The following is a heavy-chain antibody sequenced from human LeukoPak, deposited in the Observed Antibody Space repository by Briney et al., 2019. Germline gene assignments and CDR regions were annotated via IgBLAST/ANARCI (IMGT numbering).Heavy chain of an antibody. CDR1: GIAVSGSY. D-gene: IGHD1-26*01. CDR3: AKDISVGATYYFDY. V-gene: IGHV3-53*05. J-gene: IGHJ4*02. Sequence: GGSLRLSCAPSGIAVSGSYMSWVRQAPGKGLEWVSVIYSGGNTYYADSVKGRFTISRDNAKNSLYLQMNSLRAEDTALYYCAKDISVGATYYFDYWGQGTLVTVSS. CDR2: IYSGGNT.